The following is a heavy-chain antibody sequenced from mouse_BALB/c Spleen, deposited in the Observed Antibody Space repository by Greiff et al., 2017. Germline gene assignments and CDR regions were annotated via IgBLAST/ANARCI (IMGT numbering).Heavy chain of an antibody. CDR2: ISYSGST. J-gene: IGHJ3*01. CDR3: ARGGFAY. V-gene: IGHV3-2*02. Sequence: EVKLEESGPGLVKPSQSLSLTCTASGFSITSDYVRNWNRQLPGNKLEWMGYISYSGSTSYNPSLKSRISITPDTSKNQFFLQLNSVTTEDTATYCCARGGFAYWGQGTLVTVSA. CDR1: GFSITSDYV.